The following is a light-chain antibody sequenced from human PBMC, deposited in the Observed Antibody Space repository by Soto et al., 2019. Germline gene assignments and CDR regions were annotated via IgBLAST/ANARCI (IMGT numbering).Light chain of an antibody. CDR1: SSNIGAGYD. CDR3: QSYDSSLSGSRV. V-gene: IGLV1-40*01. CDR2: DNS. Sequence: QTVLTQPPSVSGAPGQRVTISCTGSSSNIGAGYDVHWYQELPGTAPKLLIYDNSNRPSGVPDRFSGSRSGTSASLAITGLQAEDEADYYCQSYDSSLSGSRVFGIGTKVTVL. J-gene: IGLJ1*01.